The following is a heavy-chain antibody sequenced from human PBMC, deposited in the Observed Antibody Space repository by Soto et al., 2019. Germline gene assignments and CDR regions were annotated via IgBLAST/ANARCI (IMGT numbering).Heavy chain of an antibody. V-gene: IGHV3-23*01. J-gene: IGHJ4*02. CDR1: GFTFTNYA. D-gene: IGHD6-19*01. CDR3: AKSRDSSAWEVFDY. CDR2: ISGIGGST. Sequence: GSLRLSCAASGFTFTNYAISRVRQAPGKGREWVSGISGIGGSTYYADSVKGRFTISTDNSRSTPYLQMNSLRAGDTAVYYCAKSRDSSAWEVFDYWGQGTLVTVSS.